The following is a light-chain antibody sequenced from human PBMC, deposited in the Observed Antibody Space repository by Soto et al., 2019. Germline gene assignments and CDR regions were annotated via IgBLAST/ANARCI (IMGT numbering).Light chain of an antibody. CDR3: SAYTVSRTYV. V-gene: IGLV2-14*01. J-gene: IGLJ1*01. CDR1: SSDVGGYNF. Sequence: QSVLAQPASVSGSPGQSITISCTGTSSDVGGYNFVSWYQQHPGKAPKLIIYEVTHRPPGVSNRFSGSKSGNTASLTISGLQGEDEADYYCSAYTVSRTYVFGTGTKVTVL. CDR2: EVT.